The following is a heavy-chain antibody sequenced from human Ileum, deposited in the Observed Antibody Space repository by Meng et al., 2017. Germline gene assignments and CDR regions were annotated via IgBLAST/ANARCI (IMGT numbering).Heavy chain of an antibody. CDR1: GGAISSGDYD. V-gene: IGHV4-30-4*01. CDR3: ARAPKYCTNAVCSRPLDS. CDR2: IYSNGNT. Sequence: QVKLQEAGSRLGKPSQSVSLTGTVSGGAISSGDYDWSWIRQSPGKGPEWIGYIYSNGNTYSNPSLRGRLMISIDTSKNPFSLKLSSVTAADTAVYYCARAPKYCTNAVCSRPLDSWGQGTLVTVSS. D-gene: IGHD2-8*01. J-gene: IGHJ4*02.